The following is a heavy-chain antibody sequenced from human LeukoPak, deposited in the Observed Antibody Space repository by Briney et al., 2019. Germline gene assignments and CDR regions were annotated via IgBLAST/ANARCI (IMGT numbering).Heavy chain of an antibody. J-gene: IGHJ4*02. CDR1: GYSTSGGYY. CDR2: IYPTGTT. V-gene: IGHV4-38-2*02. CDR3: ARDFKDDTVVVPAADY. Sequence: YPSETLSLTCTVSGYSTSGGYYWGWIRQPPGKGLEWIGNIYPTGTTYYNPSLKSRVTISIDTSKNQFSLKLSSVTAADTAVYYCARDFKDDTVVVPAADYWGQGTLVTVSS. D-gene: IGHD2-2*01.